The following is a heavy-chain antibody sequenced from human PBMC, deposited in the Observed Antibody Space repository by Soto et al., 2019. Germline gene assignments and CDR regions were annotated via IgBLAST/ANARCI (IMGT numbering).Heavy chain of an antibody. D-gene: IGHD6-19*01. Sequence: ASVKVSCTASGYTFTGYYMHWVRQAPGQGLEWMGWINPNSGGTNYAQKFQGRVTMTRDTSISTAYMELSRLRSDDTAVYYCARQWPANDAFDIWGQGTMVTVSS. CDR1: GYTFTGYY. CDR2: INPNSGGT. V-gene: IGHV1-2*02. CDR3: ARQWPANDAFDI. J-gene: IGHJ3*02.